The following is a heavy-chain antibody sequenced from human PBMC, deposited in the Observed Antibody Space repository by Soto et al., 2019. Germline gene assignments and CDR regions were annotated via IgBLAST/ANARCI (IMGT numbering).Heavy chain of an antibody. Sequence: SETLSLTCTVSGFSINSADYWGWIRQPPGKGLEWIGSIYHSGSTHYNAALRSRVTISVDTSKNQFSLKLSSVTAADTAVYYCARNVTLVRGVTRYNWFDPWGQGTLVTVSS. V-gene: IGHV4-38-2*02. J-gene: IGHJ5*02. CDR3: ARNVTLVRGVTRYNWFDP. CDR2: IYHSGST. CDR1: GFSINSADY. D-gene: IGHD3-10*01.